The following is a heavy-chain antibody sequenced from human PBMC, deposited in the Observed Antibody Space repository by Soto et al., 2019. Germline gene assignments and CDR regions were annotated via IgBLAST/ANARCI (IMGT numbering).Heavy chain of an antibody. CDR1: GFTFSSYA. CDR3: AKNLPRSHDSSGYYFDY. V-gene: IGHV3-23*01. CDR2: ISGSGGST. Sequence: GGSLRLSCAASGFTFSSYAMSWVRQAPGKGLEWVSAISGSGGSTYYADSVKGRFTSSRDNSKNTLYLQMNSLRAEDTAVYYCAKNLPRSHDSSGYYFDYWGQGTLVTVSS. D-gene: IGHD3-22*01. J-gene: IGHJ4*02.